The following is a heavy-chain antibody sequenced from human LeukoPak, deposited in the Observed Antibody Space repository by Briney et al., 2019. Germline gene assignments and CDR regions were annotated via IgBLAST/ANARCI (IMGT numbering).Heavy chain of an antibody. V-gene: IGHV4-30-4*01. D-gene: IGHD3-3*01. J-gene: IGHJ4*02. CDR1: GGSISSGDYY. Sequence: SQTPSLTCTVSGGSISSGDYYWSWLRQPPGKGLEWIGYIYYSGSTYYNPSLKSRVTISVDTSKNQFSLKLSSVTAADTAVYYCARASSHYDFWSGYYTPGPFDYWGQGTLVTVSS. CDR2: IYYSGST. CDR3: ARASSHYDFWSGYYTPGPFDY.